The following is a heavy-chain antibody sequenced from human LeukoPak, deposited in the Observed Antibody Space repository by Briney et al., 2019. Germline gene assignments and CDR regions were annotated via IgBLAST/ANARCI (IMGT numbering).Heavy chain of an antibody. D-gene: IGHD3-22*01. J-gene: IGHJ3*02. CDR2: IKQDGSEK. CDR1: GFTFSSYW. CDR3: ASGITMIVVVSPPI. Sequence: GGSLRLSCAASGFTFSSYWMSLVRQAPGKGLEWVANIKQDGSEKYYVDSVKGVITTFKDNAKNSLYLQINSLIAEDTAVYYCASGITMIVVVSPPIWGQGTMVTVSS. V-gene: IGHV3-7*01.